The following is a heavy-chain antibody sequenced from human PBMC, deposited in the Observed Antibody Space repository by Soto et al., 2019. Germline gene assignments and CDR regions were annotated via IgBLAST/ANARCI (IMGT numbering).Heavy chain of an antibody. CDR3: AKGFGGPRDYDFWSGYYPEYYFDY. Sequence: GGSLKLSCATPWFTFCSHAMSWVPQAPGEGVEWGSAICGSGGSTYYADSVKGRFTISRDNSKNTLYLQMNSLRAEDTAVYYCAKGFGGPRDYDFWSGYYPEYYFDYWGQGTLVTVSS. CDR2: ICGSGGST. D-gene: IGHD3-3*01. CDR1: WFTFCSHA. V-gene: IGHV3-23*01. J-gene: IGHJ4*02.